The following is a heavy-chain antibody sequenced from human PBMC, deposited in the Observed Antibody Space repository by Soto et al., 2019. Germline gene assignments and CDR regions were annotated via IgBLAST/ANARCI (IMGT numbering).Heavy chain of an antibody. Sequence: ASVKVSCKASGGTFSSYAISWVRQAPGQGLEWMGGIIPIFGTANYAQKFQGRVTITADKSTSTAYMELSSLRSEDTAVYYCASGRIFAPARASKYYYYGMDVWGQGTTVTVSS. CDR1: GGTFSSYA. J-gene: IGHJ6*02. CDR3: ASGRIFAPARASKYYYYGMDV. CDR2: IIPIFGTA. V-gene: IGHV1-69*06. D-gene: IGHD3-9*01.